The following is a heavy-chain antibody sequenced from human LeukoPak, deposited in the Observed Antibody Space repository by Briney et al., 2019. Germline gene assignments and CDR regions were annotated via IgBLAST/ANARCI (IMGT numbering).Heavy chain of an antibody. Sequence: GGSLRLSCAASGFIFSNYWMNWVRQAPGKGLEWVANIKQDGSEKYYVDSVKGRFTISRDNAQNSLFLQLNSLRAEDTAVYYCARDPYSSGWYKDAFDIWGQGTMVTVSS. J-gene: IGHJ3*02. V-gene: IGHV3-7*01. CDR3: ARDPYSSGWYKDAFDI. CDR2: IKQDGSEK. CDR1: GFIFSNYW. D-gene: IGHD6-19*01.